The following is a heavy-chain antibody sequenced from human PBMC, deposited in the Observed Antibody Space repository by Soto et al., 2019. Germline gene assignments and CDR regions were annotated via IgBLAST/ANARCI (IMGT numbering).Heavy chain of an antibody. V-gene: IGHV1-2*02. D-gene: IGHD6-13*01. CDR2: INPNSGGT. J-gene: IGHJ4*02. CDR3: ARDRESYSSSWYSPFDY. CDR1: GYTLTGYY. Sequence: GASVKVSCKASGYTLTGYYMHWVRQAPGQGLEWMGWINPNSGGTNYAQKFQGRVTMTRDTSISTAYMELSRLRSDDTAVYYCARDRESYSSSWYSPFDYWGQGTLVTVSS.